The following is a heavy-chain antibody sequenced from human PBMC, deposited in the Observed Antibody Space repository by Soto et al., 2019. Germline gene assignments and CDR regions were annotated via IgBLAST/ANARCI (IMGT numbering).Heavy chain of an antibody. Sequence: ASVKVSCKVSGYTLTELSMHWVRQAPGKGLEWMGGFDPEDGETIYAQKFQGRVTMTEDTSTDTAYMELGSLRSEDTAVYYCATDAPGLYGSGSYIYWGQGTLVTVSS. CDR1: GYTLTELS. CDR3: ATDAPGLYGSGSYIY. D-gene: IGHD3-10*01. CDR2: FDPEDGET. V-gene: IGHV1-24*01. J-gene: IGHJ4*02.